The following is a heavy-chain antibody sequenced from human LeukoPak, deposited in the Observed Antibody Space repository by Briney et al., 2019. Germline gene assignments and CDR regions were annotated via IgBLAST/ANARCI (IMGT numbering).Heavy chain of an antibody. V-gene: IGHV3-72*01. D-gene: IGHD3/OR15-3a*01. CDR1: GFTFSSYS. CDR2: SKNKGYSYGT. Sequence: PGGSLRLSCAASGFTFSSYSMNWVRQAPGKGLEWVGRSKNKGYSYGTEYAASVKGRFTISRDDSKNSLYLQMNSLKTDDTAVYYCARARGTGNDAFDIWGQGTMVTASS. J-gene: IGHJ3*02. CDR3: ARARGTGNDAFDI.